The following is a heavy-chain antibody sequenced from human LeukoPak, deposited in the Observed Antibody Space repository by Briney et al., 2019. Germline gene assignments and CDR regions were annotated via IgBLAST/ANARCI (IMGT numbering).Heavy chain of an antibody. D-gene: IGHD3-10*01. J-gene: IGHJ5*02. Sequence: SETLSLTCTVSGYAIISGGFSWNWIRQPPGKGLEWIGCIYDRGPAHYNPSLKSRLTISVDRPKNQFFLNVTSLTAADTAVYYCARSRQASGLFSSWGQGTLVVVSS. CDR2: IYDRGPA. CDR1: GYAIISGGFS. V-gene: IGHV4-30-2*01. CDR3: ARSRQASGLFSS.